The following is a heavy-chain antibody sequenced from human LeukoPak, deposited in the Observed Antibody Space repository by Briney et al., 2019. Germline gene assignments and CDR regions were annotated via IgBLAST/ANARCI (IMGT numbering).Heavy chain of an antibody. V-gene: IGHV3-23*01. CDR3: VKREGDGYNWAY. CDR2: ISGSGDST. CDR1: GFTFSTYA. D-gene: IGHD5-24*01. J-gene: IGHJ4*02. Sequence: GGSLRLSCAASGFTFSTYAMSWVRQAPGKGLEWVSGISGSGDSTYYADSVKGRFTISRDNSMNTLYLQMNSLRAEDTAVYYCVKREGDGYNWAYWGQGTLVTVSS.